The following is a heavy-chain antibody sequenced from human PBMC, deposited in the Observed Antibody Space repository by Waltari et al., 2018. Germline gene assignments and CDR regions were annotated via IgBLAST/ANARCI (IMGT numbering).Heavy chain of an antibody. D-gene: IGHD1-26*01. CDR3: SVGATAP. J-gene: IGHJ4*02. CDR2: IRSRDGDYAT. CDR1: GFTLSASA. Sequence: EVQLVESGGGLVQPGGSLKLSCAASGFTLSASAVHWVRQASGKGREWVGRIRSRDGDYATTYTVSVRGRFTISRDDSKNTAYLQLNSLKTEDTAVYYCSVGATAPWGQGTLVTVSS. V-gene: IGHV3-73*01.